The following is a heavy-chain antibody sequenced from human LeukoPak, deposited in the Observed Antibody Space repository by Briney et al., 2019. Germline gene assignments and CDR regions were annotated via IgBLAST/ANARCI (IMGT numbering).Heavy chain of an antibody. Sequence: SQTLSLTCTVSGGSISSGSYFWSWIRQPAGKGLQWIGRIYTGGSTNYNPSLKSRVTMSVDTSKNQFSLKLNSVTAADTAVYYCASLSEYCSAGSCYLGWFDPWGQGTLVTVSS. V-gene: IGHV4-61*02. CDR3: ASLSEYCSAGSCYLGWFDP. CDR1: GGSISSGSYF. CDR2: IYTGGST. J-gene: IGHJ5*02. D-gene: IGHD2-15*01.